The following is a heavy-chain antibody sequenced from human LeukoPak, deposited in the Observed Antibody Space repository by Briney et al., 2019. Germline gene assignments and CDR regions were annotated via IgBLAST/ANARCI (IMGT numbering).Heavy chain of an antibody. CDR2: KWANGKDE. CDR3: ARDADTNSRYSRFDY. V-gene: IGHV3-33*08. D-gene: IGHD3-22*01. CDR1: GFTVSSNY. J-gene: IGHJ4*02. Sequence: GGSLRLSCAASGFTVSSNYMSWVRQAPGKGLEWVAVKWANGKDEYYADSVKGRFVISRDNSKNTVYLQMNSLRVEDTAVYYCARDADTNSRYSRFDYWGQGTLVAVSS.